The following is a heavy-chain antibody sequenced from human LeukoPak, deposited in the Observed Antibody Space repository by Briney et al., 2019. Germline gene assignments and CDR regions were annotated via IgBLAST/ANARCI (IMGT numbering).Heavy chain of an antibody. CDR3: ARDRHSSGWFRGSLIDY. J-gene: IGHJ4*02. D-gene: IGHD6-19*01. CDR1: GFTFSSYG. CDR2: IKQDGSEK. Sequence: GGSLRLSCAASGFTFSSYGMHWVRQAPGKGLEWVANIKQDGSEKYYVDSVKGRFTISRDNAKNSLYLQMNSLRAEDTAVYYCARDRHSSGWFRGSLIDYWGQGTLVTVSS. V-gene: IGHV3-7*01.